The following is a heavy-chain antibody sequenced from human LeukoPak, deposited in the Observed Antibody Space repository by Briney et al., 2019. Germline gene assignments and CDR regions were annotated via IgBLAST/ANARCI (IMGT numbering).Heavy chain of an antibody. D-gene: IGHD3-3*01. CDR1: GGSISSGDYY. CDR3: ARGPRIRFLEWLSFGQYNWFDP. V-gene: IGHV4-30-4*01. CDR2: IYYSGST. Sequence: SETLSLTCTVSGGSISSGDYYWSWIRQPPGKGLEWIGYIYYSGSTNYNPSLKSRVTISVDTSKNQFSLKLSSVTAADTAVYYCARGPRIRFLEWLSFGQYNWFDPWGQGTLVTVSS. J-gene: IGHJ5*02.